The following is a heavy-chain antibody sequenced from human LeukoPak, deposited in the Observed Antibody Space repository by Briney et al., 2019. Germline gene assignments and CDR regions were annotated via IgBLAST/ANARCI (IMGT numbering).Heavy chain of an antibody. Sequence: PGGSLRLSCAASGFTFSSYEMNWVRQAPGKGLEWVSYISSSGSTIYYADSVKGRFTISRDNAKNSLYLQMNSLRAEDTAVYYCARDEDRSGYDYLDTAMVLDPWGQGTLVTVSS. J-gene: IGHJ5*02. CDR3: ARDEDRSGYDYLDTAMVLDP. V-gene: IGHV3-48*03. D-gene: IGHD5-12*01. CDR1: GFTFSSYE. CDR2: ISSSGSTI.